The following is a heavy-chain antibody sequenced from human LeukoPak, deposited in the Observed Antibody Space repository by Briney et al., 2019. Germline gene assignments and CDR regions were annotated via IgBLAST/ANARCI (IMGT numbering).Heavy chain of an antibody. CDR1: GGSISSSSYY. CDR2: IYYSGST. D-gene: IGHD6-19*01. CDR3: ARHSSGWYSPYFQH. J-gene: IGHJ1*01. Sequence: QLQLQESGPGLVKPSETLSLTCTVSGGSISSSSYYWGWIRQPPGKGLEWIGGIYYSGSTYYNPSLKSRVTISVDTSKNQFSLKLSSVTAADTAVYYCARHSSGWYSPYFQHWGQGTLVTVSP. V-gene: IGHV4-39*01.